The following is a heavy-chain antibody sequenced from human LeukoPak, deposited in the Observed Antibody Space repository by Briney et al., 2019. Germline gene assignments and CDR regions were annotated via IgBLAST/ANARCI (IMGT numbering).Heavy chain of an antibody. Sequence: PSETLSLTCTVSGDSIDSGVYSWSWIRQPPGKGLEWIGYIYYSGSTNYNPSLKSRVTISVDTSKNQFSLKLSSVTAADTAVYYCARAGRGGDCFDYWGQGTLVTVSS. J-gene: IGHJ4*02. CDR2: IYYSGST. V-gene: IGHV4-61*08. CDR3: ARAGRGGDCFDY. CDR1: GDSIDSGVYS. D-gene: IGHD2-21*01.